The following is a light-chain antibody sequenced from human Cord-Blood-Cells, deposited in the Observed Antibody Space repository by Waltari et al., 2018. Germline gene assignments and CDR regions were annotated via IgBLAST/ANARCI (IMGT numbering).Light chain of an antibody. CDR1: QSISSY. V-gene: IGKV1-39*01. Sequence: DIQMTQSPSSLSASVGDRVTITCRASQSISSYLNWYQQKPGKAPKLLIYAASSLQSGVPSSFSVSGSGTDFTLTISSLQPSDFATYYCQQSYSTPFTFGPGTKVDIK. CDR3: QQSYSTPFT. J-gene: IGKJ3*01. CDR2: AAS.